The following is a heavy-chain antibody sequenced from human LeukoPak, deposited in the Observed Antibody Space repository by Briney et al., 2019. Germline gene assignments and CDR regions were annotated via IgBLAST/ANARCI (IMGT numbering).Heavy chain of an antibody. CDR1: GGTFSSYA. J-gene: IGHJ4*02. D-gene: IGHD1-26*01. CDR2: IIPIFGTA. V-gene: IGHV1-69*05. Sequence: GSSVKVSCKASGGTFSSYAISWVRQAPGQGLEWMGGIIPIFGTANYAQKFQGRVTITTDESTGTAYMELSSLRSEDTAVYYCARGTSGSYYSGYWGQGTLVTVSS. CDR3: ARGTSGSYYSGY.